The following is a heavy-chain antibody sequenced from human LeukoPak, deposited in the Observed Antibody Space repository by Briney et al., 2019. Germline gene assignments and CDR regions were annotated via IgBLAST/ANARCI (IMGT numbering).Heavy chain of an antibody. J-gene: IGHJ3*02. CDR3: AKEAFDI. Sequence: PGGSPRLSCAVSGISVSSNYMTWVRQAPGKGLEWVSAISGSGGSTYYADSVKGRFTISRDNSKNTLYLQMNSLRAEDTAVYYCAKEAFDIWGQGTMVTVSS. CDR1: GISVSSNY. V-gene: IGHV3-23*01. CDR2: ISGSGGST.